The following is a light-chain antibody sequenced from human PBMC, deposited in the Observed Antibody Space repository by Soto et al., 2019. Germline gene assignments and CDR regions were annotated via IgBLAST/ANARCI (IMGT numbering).Light chain of an antibody. CDR3: QEHNGDLPVA. CDR2: AAS. V-gene: IGKV1-27*01. CDR1: QAFAQP. J-gene: IGKJ3*01. Sequence: DIQMTQSPSSLSASVGERVTITCRASQAFAQPVAWYQQKPGQVPKLPIFAASPLHSGVPSRFSGSGSGAHFTLTITGLQPEDVATYYCQEHNGDLPVAFGPGTTVDV.